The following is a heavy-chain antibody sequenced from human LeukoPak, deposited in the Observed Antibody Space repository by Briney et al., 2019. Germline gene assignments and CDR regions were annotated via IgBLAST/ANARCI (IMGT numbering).Heavy chain of an antibody. V-gene: IGHV1-2*02. CDR3: ASAGEWLLPVRY. CDR2: IHPNSGGT. J-gene: IGHJ4*02. D-gene: IGHD3-3*01. CDR1: GYTFTGYY. Sequence: ASVKVSCKASGYTFTGYYMHWVRQAPGQGREWMGWIHPNSGGTNYAQKFQGRVTMTRDTSISTAYMELSRLRTAEPDVYYCASAGEWLLPVRYWGQGTLVTVSS.